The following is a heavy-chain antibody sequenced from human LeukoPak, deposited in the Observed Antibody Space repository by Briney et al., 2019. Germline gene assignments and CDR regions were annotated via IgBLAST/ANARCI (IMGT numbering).Heavy chain of an antibody. V-gene: IGHV1-8*01. CDR3: ARDIPHYDYVWGSYRPLFDY. Sequence: ASVKVSCEASGYTFTSYDLNWVRQATGQGLEWIGWMNPNSGNTGYAQKLQGRVTMTTDTSTSTAYMELRSLRSDDTAVYYCARDIPHYDYVWGSYRPLFDYWGQGTLVTVSS. CDR1: GYTFTSYD. J-gene: IGHJ4*02. D-gene: IGHD3-16*02. CDR2: MNPNSGNT.